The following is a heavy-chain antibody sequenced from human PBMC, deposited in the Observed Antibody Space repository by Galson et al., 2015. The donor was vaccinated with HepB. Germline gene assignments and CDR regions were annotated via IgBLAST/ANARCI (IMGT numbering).Heavy chain of an antibody. CDR2: IKTNSASGTT. CDR1: GFTFSNSW. CDR3: TTAPSIAAAGTNY. Sequence: SLRLSCAASGFTFSNSWMNWVRQAPGQGLEWVGRIKTNSASGTTDYAAPVKVRFTISRDDSTNTLYLQINSLKAEDPAVYSCTTAPSIAAAGTNYWGQGTLVTVSP. D-gene: IGHD6-13*01. J-gene: IGHJ4*02. V-gene: IGHV3-15*01.